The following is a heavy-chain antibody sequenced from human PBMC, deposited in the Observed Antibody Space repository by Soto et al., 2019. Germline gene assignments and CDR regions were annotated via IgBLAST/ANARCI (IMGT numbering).Heavy chain of an antibody. V-gene: IGHV5-10-1*01. J-gene: IGHJ4*02. Sequence: PGESLKISCKGSGYSFTSYWISWVRQMPGKGLGWMGRIDPSDSYTNYSPSFQGHVTISADKSISTAYLQWSSLKASDTAMYYCARQKHNVDTVDFDYWGQGTLVTVSS. CDR3: ARQKHNVDTVDFDY. D-gene: IGHD5-18*01. CDR2: IDPSDSYT. CDR1: GYSFTSYW.